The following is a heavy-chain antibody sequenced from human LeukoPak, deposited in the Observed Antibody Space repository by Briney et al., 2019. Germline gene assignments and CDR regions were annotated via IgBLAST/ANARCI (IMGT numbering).Heavy chain of an antibody. D-gene: IGHD4-17*01. Sequence: GGSLRLSCAATGFTFSNHGMTWVRQAPGKGLEWVSAIEISGAVTYYADSVKGRFTISRDNSKNTLYLQMNGLRVEDTAIYYCATEIRPKDSWGQGTLVTVSS. CDR2: IEISGAVT. CDR1: GFTFSNHG. J-gene: IGHJ5*02. CDR3: ATEIRPKDS. V-gene: IGHV3-23*01.